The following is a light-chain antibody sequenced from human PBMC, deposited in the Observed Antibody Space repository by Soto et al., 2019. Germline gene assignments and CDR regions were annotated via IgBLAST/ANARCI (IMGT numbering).Light chain of an antibody. CDR1: SSDVGGYNY. Sequence: QSALTQPASVSGSPGQSITISCTGTSSDVGGYNYVSWYQQHPEKAPKLMIYEVNNRPSGVSTRFSGSKSGNTASLTISGLQAEDEADYYCTSFTSSSTYVFGTGTKLTVL. J-gene: IGLJ1*01. V-gene: IGLV2-14*01. CDR3: TSFTSSSTYV. CDR2: EVN.